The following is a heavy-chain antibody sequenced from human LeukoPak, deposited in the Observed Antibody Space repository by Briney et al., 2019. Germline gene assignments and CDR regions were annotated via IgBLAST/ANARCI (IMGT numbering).Heavy chain of an antibody. V-gene: IGHV3-30-3*01. Sequence: PGGSLRLSCAASGFTFSSYAMHWVRQAPGKGLEWVAVISYDGSNKYYADSVKGRFTISRDNSKNTLYLQMNSLRAEDTAVYYCARDGYSNSFDYWGQGTLVTVSS. CDR1: GFTFSSYA. J-gene: IGHJ4*02. D-gene: IGHD4-11*01. CDR3: ARDGYSNSFDY. CDR2: ISYDGSNK.